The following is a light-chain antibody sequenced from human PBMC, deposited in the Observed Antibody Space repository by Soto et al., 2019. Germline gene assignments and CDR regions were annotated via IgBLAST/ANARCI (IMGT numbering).Light chain of an antibody. CDR1: QSLNRD. V-gene: IGKV3-20*01. CDR3: QQCGSSPWT. J-gene: IGKJ1*01. CDR2: GAS. Sequence: IVMTHSPATLSMSPCERATLSFRASQSLNRDLAWYQQKPGQAPRLLIYGASSRATGIPDRFSGGGSGTDFTLTISRLEPEDFAVYYCQQCGSSPWTFGQGTKVDIK.